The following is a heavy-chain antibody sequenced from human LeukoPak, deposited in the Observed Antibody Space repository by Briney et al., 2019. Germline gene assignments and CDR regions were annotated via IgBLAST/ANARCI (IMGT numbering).Heavy chain of an antibody. CDR1: GFIFTNFA. CDR3: AKDPIGDY. V-gene: IGHV3-30*04. J-gene: IGHJ4*02. Sequence: HPGRSLRLSCAASGFIFTNFAMHWVRQAPGKGLEWVAVISNDERNKYYAESVKGRFTISRDNSNSMVYLQMTSLRAEDTAVYYCAKDPIGDYWGQGTLVTVSS. CDR2: ISNDERNK.